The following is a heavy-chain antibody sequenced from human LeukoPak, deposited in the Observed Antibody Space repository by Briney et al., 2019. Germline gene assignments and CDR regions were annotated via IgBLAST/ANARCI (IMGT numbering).Heavy chain of an antibody. V-gene: IGHV3-48*01. CDR1: GFTFSSYW. CDR3: ARGRTGTAWNWFDP. Sequence: PGGSLRLSCAASGFTFSSYWMHWVRQAPGKGLEWVSYISSSSSTIYYVDSVKGRFTISRDNANNSVYLQMNSLRAEDTAVYYCARGRTGTAWNWFDPWGQGTLVTVSS. CDR2: ISSSSSTI. J-gene: IGHJ5*02. D-gene: IGHD1-1*01.